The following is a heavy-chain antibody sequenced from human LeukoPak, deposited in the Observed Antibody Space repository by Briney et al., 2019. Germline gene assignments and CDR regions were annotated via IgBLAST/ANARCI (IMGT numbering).Heavy chain of an antibody. V-gene: IGHV3-23*01. J-gene: IGHJ4*02. CDR2: ISDNGDDT. CDR1: GFTFSSYA. CDR3: AKGYYGNYVAVDY. D-gene: IGHD4-11*01. Sequence: GGSLRLSCAASGFTFSSYAMIWVRQAPGKGLDWVSSISDNGDDTYYADSVKGRFTISRDKSTNTLYLQMNSLRAGDTAVYYCAKGYYGNYVAVDYWGQGTLVTVSS.